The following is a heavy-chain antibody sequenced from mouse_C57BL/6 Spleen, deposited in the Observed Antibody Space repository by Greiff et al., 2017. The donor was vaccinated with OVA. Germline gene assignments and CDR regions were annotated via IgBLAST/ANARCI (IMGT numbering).Heavy chain of an antibody. V-gene: IGHV5-4*01. CDR1: GFTFSSYA. D-gene: IGHD2-4*01. Sequence: EVTLMESGGGLVKPGGSLKLSCAASGFTFSSYAMSWVRQTPEKRLEWVATISDGGSYTYYPDNVKGRFTISRDNAKNNLYLQMSHLKSEDTAMYYCARERGLRGGFDDWGQGTTLTVSS. CDR3: ARERGLRGGFDD. CDR2: ISDGGSYT. J-gene: IGHJ2*01.